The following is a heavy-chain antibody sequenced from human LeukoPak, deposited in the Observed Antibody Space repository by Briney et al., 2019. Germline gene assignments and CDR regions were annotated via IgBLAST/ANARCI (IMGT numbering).Heavy chain of an antibody. D-gene: IGHD3-10*01. Sequence: TSETLSLTCAVSGGSISSSNWWSWARPPPGKGLEWIGEIYHSGSTKYNPSLKSRVTISVDKSKNQFSLKLSSVTAADTAVYYCARETIYGSGSYYRGAFDIWGQGTMVTVSS. V-gene: IGHV4-4*02. CDR2: IYHSGST. CDR3: ARETIYGSGSYYRGAFDI. CDR1: GGSISSSNW. J-gene: IGHJ3*02.